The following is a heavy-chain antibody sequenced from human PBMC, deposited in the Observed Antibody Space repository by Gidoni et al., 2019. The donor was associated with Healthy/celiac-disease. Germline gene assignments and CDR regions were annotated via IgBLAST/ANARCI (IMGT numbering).Heavy chain of an antibody. CDR3: ARGNGDRSGWALWDFDY. Sequence: HVQLQQSGPGLVKPSPTLSLTSAISGDSVSLNSAPCNWIRQSPSRGLEWLGRTYYRCKWYNDYAVSGKRRITINTDTTKNQFSTQMNYVTPEDTAVYYWARGNGDRSGWALWDFDYWGQGTLVTVSS. CDR1: GDSVSLNSAP. CDR2: TYYRCKWYN. J-gene: IGHJ4*02. D-gene: IGHD6-19*01. V-gene: IGHV6-1*01.